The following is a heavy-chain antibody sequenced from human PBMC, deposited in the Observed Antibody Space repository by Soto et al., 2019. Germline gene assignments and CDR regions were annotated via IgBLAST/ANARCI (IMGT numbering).Heavy chain of an antibody. CDR2: ISAYNGDK. CDR3: ARHPYDFWSGYHDNWFDP. V-gene: IGHV1-18*01. Sequence: ASVKVSFKTSGFNFKQYGISWVRQAPGQGLEWMGWISAYNGDKNYAQSLQGRVTMTTDTSTNIAYMELRSLTSDDTAVYYCARHPYDFWSGYHDNWFDPWGQGTLVTVSS. CDR1: GFNFKQYG. D-gene: IGHD3-3*01. J-gene: IGHJ5*02.